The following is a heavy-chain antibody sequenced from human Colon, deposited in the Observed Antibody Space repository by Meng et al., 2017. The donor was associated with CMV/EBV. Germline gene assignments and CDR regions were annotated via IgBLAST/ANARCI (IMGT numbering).Heavy chain of an antibody. J-gene: IGHJ3*01. Sequence: GGSLRLSCAASGFTFSDFYMSWVRQAPGRGLEWVANVNQDGSAEYYVNSVRGRFTISKDNARNSLYLQMNSLRGEDTAVYYCVAPDYSTSRDAFDFWGQGTMVTVSS. CDR2: VNQDGSAE. D-gene: IGHD4-11*01. CDR3: VAPDYSTSRDAFDF. V-gene: IGHV3-7*01. CDR1: GFTFSDFY.